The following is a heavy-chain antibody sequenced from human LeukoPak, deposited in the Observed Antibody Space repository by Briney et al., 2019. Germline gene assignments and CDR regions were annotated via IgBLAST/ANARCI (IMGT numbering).Heavy chain of an antibody. V-gene: IGHV4-39*07. CDR1: GGSISSSSYY. D-gene: IGHD5-18*01. J-gene: IGHJ4*02. CDR2: IYYSGST. Sequence: SETLSLTCTVSGGSISSSSYYWGWIRQPPGKGLEWIGSIYYSGSTYYNPSLKSRVTISVDTSKNQFSLKVGSMTAADTAVYYCARAGGYGLIDYWGQGTMVTVSS. CDR3: ARAGGYGLIDY.